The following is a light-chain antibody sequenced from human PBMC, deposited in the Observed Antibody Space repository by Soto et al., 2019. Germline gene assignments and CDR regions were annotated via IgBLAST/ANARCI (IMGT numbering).Light chain of an antibody. J-gene: IGLJ7*01. CDR1: NIAAKS. Sequence: SSELTQSPSVSVAPGKTASITCGANNIAAKSVHWYQQRPGQAPVVVIYYDSDRPSEIPERFSGSNSGNTATLTISRVEAGDEADYYCQVWDSSTDHPVFGGGTQLTVL. CDR3: QVWDSSTDHPV. V-gene: IGLV3-21*04. CDR2: YDS.